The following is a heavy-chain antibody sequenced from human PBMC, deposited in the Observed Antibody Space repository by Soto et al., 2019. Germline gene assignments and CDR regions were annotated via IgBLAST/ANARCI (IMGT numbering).Heavy chain of an antibody. Sequence: ASVKVSCKASGYTFTSYDMHWVLQAPVQVLGWMGIINPSGGSTSYAQKFQGRVTMTRDTSTSTVYMELSSLRSEDTAVYYCARDRSPDIVVVPAAIEGYNWFDPWGQGTLVTVSS. V-gene: IGHV1-46*01. CDR2: INPSGGST. D-gene: IGHD2-2*01. J-gene: IGHJ5*02. CDR1: GYTFTSYD. CDR3: ARDRSPDIVVVPAAIEGYNWFDP.